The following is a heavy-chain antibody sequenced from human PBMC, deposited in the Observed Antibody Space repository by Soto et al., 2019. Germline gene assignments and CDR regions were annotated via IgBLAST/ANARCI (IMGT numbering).Heavy chain of an antibody. CDR2: MSSDGSTK. D-gene: IGHD3-22*01. J-gene: IGHJ4*02. V-gene: IGHV3-30*04. Sequence: GGSLRLSCAASGFTFSNYAMHWVRQAPGKGLEWVALMSSDGSTKYYGDSVKGRFSISRDDSKNMLYLQMNRLRLEDTAVYYRARVGDSSGYPPQPEDTFHHWGRGPRVPVPS. CDR3: ARVGDSSGYPPQPEDTFHH. CDR1: GFTFSNYA.